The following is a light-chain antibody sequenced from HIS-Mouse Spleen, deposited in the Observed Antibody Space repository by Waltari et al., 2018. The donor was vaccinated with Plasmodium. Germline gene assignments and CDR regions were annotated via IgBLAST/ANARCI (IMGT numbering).Light chain of an antibody. CDR1: QSVSSN. CDR2: GAS. Sequence: EIVMTQSPATLSVSPGERATLSCRASQSVSSNLAWYQQKPGQAPRHLIYGASTRATGIPARLSGSGSGTEFTLTISSLQSEDFAVYYCQQYNNWSFTFGPGTKVDIK. V-gene: IGKV3-15*01. J-gene: IGKJ3*01. CDR3: QQYNNWSFT.